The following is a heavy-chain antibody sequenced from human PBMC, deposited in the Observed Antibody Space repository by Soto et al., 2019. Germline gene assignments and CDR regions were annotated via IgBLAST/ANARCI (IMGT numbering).Heavy chain of an antibody. CDR2: IIPIFGTA. V-gene: IGHV1-69*06. CDR3: ARGYSVVAGTVYFDY. D-gene: IGHD6-19*01. Sequence: SVKVSCKASGGTLSSYAISWVRQAPGQGLEWMGGIIPIFGTANYAQKFQGRVTITADKSTSTAYMELSSLRSEDTAVYYCARGYSVVAGTVYFDYWGQGTLVTVSS. CDR1: GGTLSSYA. J-gene: IGHJ4*02.